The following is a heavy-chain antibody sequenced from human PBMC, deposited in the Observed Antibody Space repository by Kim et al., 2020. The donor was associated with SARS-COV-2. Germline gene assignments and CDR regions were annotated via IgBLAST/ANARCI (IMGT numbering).Heavy chain of an antibody. CDR3: TTGYSSGWECDY. D-gene: IGHD6-19*01. J-gene: IGHJ4*02. Sequence: GGSLRLSCTASGFTFGDYAMSWVRQAPGKGMEWVGFIRSKAYGGTTEYAASVKGRFTISRDDSKSIAYLQMNSLKTEDTAVYYCTTGYSSGWECDYGGQGTLVTVSS. CDR1: GFTFGDYA. CDR2: IRSKAYGGTT. V-gene: IGHV3-49*04.